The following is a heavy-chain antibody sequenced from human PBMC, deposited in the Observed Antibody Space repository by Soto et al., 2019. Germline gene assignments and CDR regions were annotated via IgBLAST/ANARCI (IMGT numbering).Heavy chain of an antibody. V-gene: IGHV3-9*01. J-gene: IGHJ5*02. Sequence: LRLSCAASGFTFDDYAMHWVRQAPGKGLEWVSGISWNSGSIGYADSVKGRFTISRDNAKNSLYLQMNSLRAEDTALYYCAKDYSSSWYRGGSYNWFDPWGQGTLVTVSS. CDR3: AKDYSSSWYRGGSYNWFDP. CDR1: GFTFDDYA. CDR2: ISWNSGSI. D-gene: IGHD6-13*01.